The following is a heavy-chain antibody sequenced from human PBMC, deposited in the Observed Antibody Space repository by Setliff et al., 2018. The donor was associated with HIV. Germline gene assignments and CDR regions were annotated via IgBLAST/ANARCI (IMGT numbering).Heavy chain of an antibody. CDR3: AKELAASGLGYFDS. J-gene: IGHJ4*02. CDR1: GFTFSIYA. V-gene: IGHV3-23*01. CDR2: ILSTGERT. Sequence: GGSLRLSCAASGFTFSIYAMSWVRQAPGEGLEWVSAILSTGERTFYADSVKGRFTISRDNSKNTVYLQMNSLRAEDTAEYYCAKELAASGLGYFDSWGRGILVTVSS. D-gene: IGHD3-22*01.